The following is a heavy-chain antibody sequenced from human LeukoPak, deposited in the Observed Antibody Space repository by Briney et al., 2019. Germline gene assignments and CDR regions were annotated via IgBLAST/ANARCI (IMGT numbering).Heavy chain of an antibody. V-gene: IGHV3-74*01. CDR3: ARVRATFSPHFDN. J-gene: IGHJ4*02. CDR1: GFTFSSYW. CDR2: INSDGSIT. D-gene: IGHD5-12*01. Sequence: GGSLRLSCAASGFTFSSYWMHWARQAPGKGLMWVSRINSDGSITNYADSVKGRFTISRDNAKNTLYLQMNSLRAEDTAVYYCARVRATFSPHFDNWGQGALVAASS.